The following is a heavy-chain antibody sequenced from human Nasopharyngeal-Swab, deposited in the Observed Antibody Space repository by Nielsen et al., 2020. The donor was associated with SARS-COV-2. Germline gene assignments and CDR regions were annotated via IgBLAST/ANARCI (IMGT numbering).Heavy chain of an antibody. Sequence: SETLSLTCTVSGGSISSGGYYWSWIRQHPGKGLEWIGYIYYSGSTYYNPSLKSRVTISVDTSKNQFSLKLSSVTAADTAVYYCARLAGRILIAVAGPFYFDYWGQGTLVTVSS. CDR1: GGSISSGGYY. V-gene: IGHV4-31*03. D-gene: IGHD6-19*01. CDR3: ARLAGRILIAVAGPFYFDY. J-gene: IGHJ4*02. CDR2: IYYSGST.